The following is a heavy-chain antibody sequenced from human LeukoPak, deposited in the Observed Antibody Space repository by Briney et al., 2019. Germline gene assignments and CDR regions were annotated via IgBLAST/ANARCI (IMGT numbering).Heavy chain of an antibody. D-gene: IGHD2-2*01. CDR1: GYTFTSYG. CDR2: ISAYNGNT. CDR3: ARVRLGYCSSTSCPELSYYFDY. V-gene: IGHV1-18*01. Sequence: GASVKDSCKASGYTFTSYGISWVRQAPGQGLEWMGWISAYNGNTNYAQKLQGRVTMTTDTSTSTAYMELRSLRSDDTAVYYCARVRLGYCSSTSCPELSYYFDYWGQGTLVTVSS. J-gene: IGHJ4*02.